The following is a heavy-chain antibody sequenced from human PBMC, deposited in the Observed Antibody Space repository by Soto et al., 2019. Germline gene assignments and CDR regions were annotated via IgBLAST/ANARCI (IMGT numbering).Heavy chain of an antibody. Sequence: PGGSLRLSCAASGFTFSSYAMHWVRQAPGKGLEWAAVISYDGSNKYYADSVKGRFTISRDNSKNTLYLQMNSLRAEDTAVYYCASERIQLWGPNLFDPWGKGTLVPVSS. CDR3: ASERIQLWGPNLFDP. J-gene: IGHJ5*02. V-gene: IGHV3-30-3*01. D-gene: IGHD5-18*01. CDR2: ISYDGSNK. CDR1: GFTFSSYA.